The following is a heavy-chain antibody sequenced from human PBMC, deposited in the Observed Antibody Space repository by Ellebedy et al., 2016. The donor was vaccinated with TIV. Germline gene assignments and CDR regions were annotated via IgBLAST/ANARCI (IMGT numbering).Heavy chain of an antibody. CDR2: IKTKTDGETT. D-gene: IGHD5-24*01. CDR3: VTMASY. CDR1: GFTFGDYA. Sequence: GESLKISXTTSGFTFGDYAMSWFRQAPGKGLEWVGRIKTKTDGETTDYAAPVKGRFTISRDDSKNMVYLQMNSLRTDDTAVCYCVTMASYWGQGTLLTVSS. J-gene: IGHJ4*02. V-gene: IGHV3-15*01.